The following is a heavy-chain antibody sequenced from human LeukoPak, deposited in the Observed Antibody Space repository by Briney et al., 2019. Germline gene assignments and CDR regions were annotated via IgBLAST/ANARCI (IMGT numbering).Heavy chain of an antibody. V-gene: IGHV2-70*11. Sequence: SGPTLVNPTQTLTLTCTFSGFSLSTSGMCVSWIRQPPGKALEWLARIGWDDDKYYSTSLKTRLTISKDTSKNQVVLTMTNMDPVDTATYYCARTPHMYYYDSSGSTNYFDYWGQGTLVTVSS. J-gene: IGHJ4*02. D-gene: IGHD3-22*01. CDR1: GFSLSTSGMC. CDR3: ARTPHMYYYDSSGSTNYFDY. CDR2: IGWDDDK.